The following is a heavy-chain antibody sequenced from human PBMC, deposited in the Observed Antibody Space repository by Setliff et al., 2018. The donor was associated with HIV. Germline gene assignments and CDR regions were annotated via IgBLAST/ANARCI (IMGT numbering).Heavy chain of an antibody. J-gene: IGHJ1*01. CDR1: GGSFSGYY. V-gene: IGHV4-34*01. CDR3: ARSKTTVSKYFQH. D-gene: IGHD4-17*01. CDR2: INQSGST. Sequence: PSETLSLTCTVSGGSFSGYYWSWIRQPPGKGLEWIGEINQSGSTNYNPSLKSRVTISVDTSKKQFSLKLSSVTAADTAVYYCARSKTTVSKYFQHWGQGTLVTVSS.